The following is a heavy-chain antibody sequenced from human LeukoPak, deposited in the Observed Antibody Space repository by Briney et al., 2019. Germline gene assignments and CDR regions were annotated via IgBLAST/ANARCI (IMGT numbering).Heavy chain of an antibody. CDR3: ARVVGLTGYSSSWYSGYYYYMDV. J-gene: IGHJ6*03. V-gene: IGHV1-18*01. Sequence: ASVKVSCKASGYTFTSYGISWVRQAPGQGLEWMGWISAYNGNTNYAQKLQGRVTMTTDTSTSTAYMELRSLRSEDTAVYYCARVVGLTGYSSSWYSGYYYYMDVWGKGTTVTVSS. CDR2: ISAYNGNT. CDR1: GYTFTSYG. D-gene: IGHD6-13*01.